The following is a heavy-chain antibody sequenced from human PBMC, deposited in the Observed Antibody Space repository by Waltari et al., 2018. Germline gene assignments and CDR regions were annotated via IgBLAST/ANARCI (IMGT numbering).Heavy chain of an antibody. CDR3: ASTDYTNYYYMDV. CDR1: GGTFSSYA. D-gene: IGHD4-4*01. CDR2: ISRIFGTA. V-gene: IGHV1-69*12. Sequence: QVQLVQSGAEVKKPGSSVKVSCKASGGTFSSYAIRWVRRPPGHGLEGIGGISRIFGTANYAQKFQGRVTITADETTSTAYMELSSLRSEDTAVYYCASTDYTNYYYMDVWGKGTTVTISS. J-gene: IGHJ6*03.